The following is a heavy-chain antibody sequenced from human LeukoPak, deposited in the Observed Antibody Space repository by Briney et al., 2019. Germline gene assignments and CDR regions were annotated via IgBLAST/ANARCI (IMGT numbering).Heavy chain of an antibody. CDR1: GGSFSGYY. V-gene: IGHV4-34*01. CDR2: INHSGST. CDR3: ARGKDIVVVPAPKRGVRNSYYMDV. J-gene: IGHJ6*03. D-gene: IGHD2-2*01. Sequence: SETLSLTCAVYGGSFSGYYWSWIRQPPGKGLEWIGEINHSGSTNYNPSLKSRVTISVDTSKKQFSLKLSSVTAADTAVYFCARGKDIVVVPAPKRGVRNSYYMDVWGKGTTVTVSS.